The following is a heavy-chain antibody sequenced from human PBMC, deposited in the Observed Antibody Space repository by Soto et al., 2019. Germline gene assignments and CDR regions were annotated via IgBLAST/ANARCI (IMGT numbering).Heavy chain of an antibody. V-gene: IGHV5-51*01. Sequence: GESLKISCKGSGYSFPSYWIGWVRQMPGKGLEWMGIIHPSDSETKYSPSFQGQVTISADKSISTAYLQWSSLKATDTAMYYCARHAYDFWSGHPNPRYYYGMDVWGQGTTVTVSS. D-gene: IGHD3-3*01. J-gene: IGHJ6*02. CDR1: GYSFPSYW. CDR3: ARHAYDFWSGHPNPRYYYGMDV. CDR2: IHPSDSET.